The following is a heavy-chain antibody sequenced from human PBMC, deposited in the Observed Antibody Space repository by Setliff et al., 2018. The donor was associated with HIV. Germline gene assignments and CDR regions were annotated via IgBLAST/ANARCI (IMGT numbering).Heavy chain of an antibody. CDR2: IYYSGST. Sequence: SQTLSLTCTVSGGSISSGDYYWSWIRQPPGKGLEWIGYIYYSGSTYYNPSLKSRVTISVDTSKNQFSLKLSSVTAADTAVYYCARERRYYDSSGDFDYWGQGTLVTVSS. CDR3: ARERRYYDSSGDFDY. V-gene: IGHV4-30-4*08. J-gene: IGHJ4*02. D-gene: IGHD3-22*01. CDR1: GGSISSGDYY.